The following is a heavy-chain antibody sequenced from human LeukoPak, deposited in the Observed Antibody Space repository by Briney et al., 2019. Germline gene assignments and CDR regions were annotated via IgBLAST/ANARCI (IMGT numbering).Heavy chain of an antibody. CDR3: ARALTYYYGSRSYYDFDY. CDR1: GYTFTGYY. D-gene: IGHD3-10*01. Sequence: ASVKVSCKASGYTFTGYYMHWVRQAPGQGLEWMGWINPNSGGTNYAQKFQGRVTMTRDTSISTAYMELSRLRSDDTAVYCCARALTYYYGSRSYYDFDYWGQGTLVTVSS. V-gene: IGHV1-2*02. J-gene: IGHJ4*02. CDR2: INPNSGGT.